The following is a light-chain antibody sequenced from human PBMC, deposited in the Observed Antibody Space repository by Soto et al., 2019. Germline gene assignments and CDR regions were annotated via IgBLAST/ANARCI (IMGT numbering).Light chain of an antibody. CDR1: QGIRNW. Sequence: DIQMTQSPSSVAASIGDGVTVTCRASQGIRNWLAWYQQTPGKAPELLIFAASSMQSGVPSRFSGRGSGTEFTLTIDSLQPEDFATYYCQQTDSFPLSFGGGTKVDIK. CDR2: AAS. CDR3: QQTDSFPLS. V-gene: IGKV1D-12*01. J-gene: IGKJ4*01.